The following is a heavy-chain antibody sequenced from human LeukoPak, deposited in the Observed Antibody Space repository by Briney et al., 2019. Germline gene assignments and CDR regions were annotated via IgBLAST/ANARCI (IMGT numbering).Heavy chain of an antibody. CDR1: GYTFTSYS. D-gene: IGHD3-10*01. J-gene: IGHJ5*02. Sequence: GASVKVSCKASGYTFTSYSVSWVRQAPGQGLEWMGWISNYNGNTEYAQKVQGRVTMSIDTSTSTAYMDLRSLTSDDTAVYYCARVFSDGYYYGAGSYVWFDPWGQGTLVTVSS. CDR2: ISNYNGNT. V-gene: IGHV1-18*01. CDR3: ARVFSDGYYYGAGSYVWFDP.